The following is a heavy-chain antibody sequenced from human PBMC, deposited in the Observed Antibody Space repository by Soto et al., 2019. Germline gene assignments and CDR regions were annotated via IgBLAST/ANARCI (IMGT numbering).Heavy chain of an antibody. CDR3: AKGGSAALIAPAGRDNWFDP. V-gene: IGHV3-9*01. J-gene: IGHJ5*02. Sequence: GGSLRLSGAASGFAFDDYFMHWVRQPPGRGLEWVSGITWNGVTIRYVDSVKGRLTISRDNAENSLYLQMKSLRPEDTAVYYYAKGGSAALIAPAGRDNWFDPLGQGTQVTFSS. CDR2: ITWNGVTI. D-gene: IGHD6-25*01. CDR1: GFAFDDYF.